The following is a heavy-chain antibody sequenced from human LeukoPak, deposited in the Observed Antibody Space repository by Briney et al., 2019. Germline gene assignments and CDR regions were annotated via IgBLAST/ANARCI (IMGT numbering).Heavy chain of an antibody. CDR2: IKSSSSYI. CDR1: GFTFGDYN. V-gene: IGHV3-21*01. D-gene: IGHD3-10*01. J-gene: IGHJ4*02. Sequence: GGSLRLSCAASGFTFGDYNMNWVRQAPGKGLEWVSSIKSSSSYIYYADSVKGRFTISRDNAKNSLYLQMNSLRGEDTAVYYCARVYYYASGSYYDYFDYWGQGTLVTVSS. CDR3: ARVYYYASGSYYDYFDY.